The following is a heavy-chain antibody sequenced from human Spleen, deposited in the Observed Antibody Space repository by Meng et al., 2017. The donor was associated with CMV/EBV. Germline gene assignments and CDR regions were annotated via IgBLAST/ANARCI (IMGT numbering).Heavy chain of an antibody. D-gene: IGHD3-16*01. CDR2: ISWNSGSI. V-gene: IGHV3-9*01. CDR1: GFTFSIYC. J-gene: IGHJ6*02. CDR3: AKDRGYALYYGMDV. Sequence: GGSLRLSCEASGFTFSIYCMSWVRQAPGKGLEWVSGISWNSGSIGYADSVKGRFAISRDNAKNSLYLQMNSLRAEDTALYYCAKDRGYALYYGMDVWGQGTTVTVSS.